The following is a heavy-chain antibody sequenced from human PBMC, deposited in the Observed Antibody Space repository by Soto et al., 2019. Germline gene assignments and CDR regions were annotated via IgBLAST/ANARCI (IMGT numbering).Heavy chain of an antibody. D-gene: IGHD3-10*01. CDR3: ARAPQGNYGYPSYIDY. V-gene: IGHV4-30-4*02. CDR2: IHNSGST. J-gene: IGHJ4*02. CDR1: GGSIGRGDYY. Sequence: SETLSLTCTVSGGSIGRGDYYWSWIRQPPGKGLEWIGYIHNSGSTHHNPSLKSRVTISVDTSKNQFSLKLSSVTAADTAVYYCARAPQGNYGYPSYIDYWGQGTLVSVSS.